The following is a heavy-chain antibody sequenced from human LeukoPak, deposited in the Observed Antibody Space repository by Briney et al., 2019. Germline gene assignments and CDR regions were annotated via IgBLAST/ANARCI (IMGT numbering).Heavy chain of an antibody. CDR2: IYHSGST. J-gene: IGHJ5*02. CDR3: ASRYCSGGSCYWFDP. CDR1: GGSISSGGYS. Sequence: SETLSLTCAVSGGSISSGGYSWGWIRQPPGKGLEWIGYIYHSGSTYYNPSPKSRVTISVDRSKNQFSLKLSSVTAADTAVYYCASRYCSGGSCYWFDPWGQGTLVTVSS. V-gene: IGHV4-30-2*01. D-gene: IGHD2-15*01.